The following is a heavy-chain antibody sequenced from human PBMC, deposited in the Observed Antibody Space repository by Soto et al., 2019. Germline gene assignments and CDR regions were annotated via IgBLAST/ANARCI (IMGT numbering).Heavy chain of an antibody. CDR3: ARRQSHSLDVDYRWVYYFDY. D-gene: IGHD3-10*01. Sequence: PGESLKISCKGSGYSFSNYWIGWVRQMPGKGLEWMGIIYPGDSDTRYSPSFQGQVTISADKSISTAYLQWSSLKDSDTAMYYCARRQSHSLDVDYRWVYYFDYWGQGTLVTVSS. V-gene: IGHV5-51*01. CDR2: IYPGDSDT. J-gene: IGHJ4*02. CDR1: GYSFSNYW.